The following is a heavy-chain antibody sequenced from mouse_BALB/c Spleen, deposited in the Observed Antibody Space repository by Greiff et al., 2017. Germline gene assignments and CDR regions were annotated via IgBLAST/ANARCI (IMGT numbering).Heavy chain of an antibody. Sequence: EVQGVESGGGLVQPGGSLKLSCAASGFTFSSYGMSWVRQTPDKRLELVATINSNGGSTYYPDSVKGRFTISRDNAKNTLYLQMSSLKSEDTAMYYWARDEGGIYYDYDGAMDYWGQGTSVTVSS. CDR3: ARDEGGIYYDYDGAMDY. CDR1: GFTFSSYG. V-gene: IGHV5-6-3*01. CDR2: INSNGGST. J-gene: IGHJ4*01. D-gene: IGHD2-4*01.